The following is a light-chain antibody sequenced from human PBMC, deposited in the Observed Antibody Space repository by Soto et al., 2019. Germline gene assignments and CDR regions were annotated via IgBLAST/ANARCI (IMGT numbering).Light chain of an antibody. Sequence: QSALTQPASVSGSPGQSITISCAGSSSDVGTYNQVSWYQQHAGKVPKLMIYDVSNRPSGISDRFSGSKSGNTASLTISGRQAEDEADYYCSSYTSSSTVVFGGGTKVTVL. J-gene: IGLJ2*01. CDR3: SSYTSSSTVV. V-gene: IGLV2-14*01. CDR2: DVS. CDR1: SSDVGTYNQ.